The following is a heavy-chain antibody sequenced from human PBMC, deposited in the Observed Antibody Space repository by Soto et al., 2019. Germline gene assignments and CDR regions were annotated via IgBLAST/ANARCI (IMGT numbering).Heavy chain of an antibody. J-gene: IGHJ6*02. D-gene: IGHD6-6*01. V-gene: IGHV3-33*01. CDR3: GRGQQLANMDV. CDR2: IWYDGSNK. Sequence: QVQLVESGGGVVQPGRSLRLSCAASGFTFSSYGMHWVRQAPGKGLEWVAVIWYDGSNKYYADSVKGRFTISRDNSKNTLYLQMNSLRAEDTAVYYCGRGQQLANMDVWGQGTTVTVSS. CDR1: GFTFSSYG.